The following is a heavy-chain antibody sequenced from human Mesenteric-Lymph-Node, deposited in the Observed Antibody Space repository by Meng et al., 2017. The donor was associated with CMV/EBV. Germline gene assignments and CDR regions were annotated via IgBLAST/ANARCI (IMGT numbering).Heavy chain of an antibody. CDR3: ARGSSYDILTGYFDY. CDR1: GGSVSGYY. CDR2: INHSGST. D-gene: IGHD3-9*01. Sequence: QGQVHRGGAGLLKPSETLSVTCAVDGGSVSGYYWNWIRQSPEKGLEWIGEINHSGSTTYNPSFTSRIIISVDTSTNQISLTMSSVTAADAAVYYCARGSSYDILTGYFDYWGQGALVTVSS. V-gene: IGHV4-34*01. J-gene: IGHJ4*02.